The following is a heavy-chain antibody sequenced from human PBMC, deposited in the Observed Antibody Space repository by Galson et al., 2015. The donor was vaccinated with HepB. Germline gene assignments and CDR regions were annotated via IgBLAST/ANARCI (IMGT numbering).Heavy chain of an antibody. Sequence: SLRLSCAASGFTFSTYGMHWVRQAPGKGLEWVAVIWYNGRNKYYADPVKVRFTISRDNSKNTLYLQMNSLTVEDTAVYYCARGVKDGMDVRGQGTTVTVSS. CDR2: IWYNGRNK. J-gene: IGHJ6*02. V-gene: IGHV3-33*01. CDR1: GFTFSTYG. CDR3: ARGVKDGMDV.